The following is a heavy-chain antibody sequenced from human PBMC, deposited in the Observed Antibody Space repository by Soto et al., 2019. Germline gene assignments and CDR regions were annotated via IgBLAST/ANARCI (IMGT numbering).Heavy chain of an antibody. D-gene: IGHD3-16*01. Sequence: PSETLSLTCTVSGGDVTSSRYYWAWIRQTPGKGLEWIATIYYGGSTYYSASLKSRVTISIDTSKNQFSLKMTSVTAADTAVYFCARVLITSGPLEYSFDFWGPGSLVTVSS. CDR3: ARVLITSGPLEYSFDF. J-gene: IGHJ4*02. V-gene: IGHV4-39*01. CDR2: IYYGGST. CDR1: GGDVTSSRYY.